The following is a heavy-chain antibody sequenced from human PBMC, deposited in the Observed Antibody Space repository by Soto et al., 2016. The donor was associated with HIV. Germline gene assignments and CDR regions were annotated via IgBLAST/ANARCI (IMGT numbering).Heavy chain of an antibody. CDR2: LNPNTLST. Sequence: QVRLEQSGAEVKVPGASVKVSCTTSGFNLNFYFIHWVRQAPGQGLEWLGWLNPNTLSTNYAQKFRGRVTMTRDPSSTTSYIDQTYTTYLDLTGLRSDDTAFYFCTRSAMDYESGSGSPFDYWGQGTLVTVSS. CDR3: TRSAMDYESGSGSPFDY. D-gene: IGHD3-10*01. J-gene: IGHJ4*02. CDR1: GFNLNFYF. V-gene: IGHV1-2*02.